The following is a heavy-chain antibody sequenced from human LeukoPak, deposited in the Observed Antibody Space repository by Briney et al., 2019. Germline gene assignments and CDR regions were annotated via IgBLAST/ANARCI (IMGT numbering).Heavy chain of an antibody. Sequence: GGSLRLSCAASGFTFDDYAMHWVRQAPGKGLEWVSGISWNSGSIGYADSVKGRFTISRDNAKNSLYLQMNSLRAEDTALYYCAKVYDYVWGSFILDYWGQGTLVTVSS. CDR2: ISWNSGSI. CDR1: GFTFDDYA. CDR3: AKVYDYVWGSFILDY. D-gene: IGHD3-16*01. J-gene: IGHJ4*02. V-gene: IGHV3-9*01.